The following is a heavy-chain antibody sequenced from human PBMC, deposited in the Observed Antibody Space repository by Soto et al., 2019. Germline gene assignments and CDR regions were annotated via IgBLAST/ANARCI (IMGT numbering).Heavy chain of an antibody. CDR3: ARTGGYGGNSDQAFDI. D-gene: IGHD5-12*01. V-gene: IGHV1-69*01. CDR1: GGTFSSYA. Sequence: QVQLVQSGAEVKKPGSSVKVSCKASGGTFSSYAISWVRQAPGQGLEWMGGIIPIFGTANYAQKFQGRVTITADESTSTAYMELSSLRSEDTAVYYCARTGGYGGNSDQAFDIWGQGTMVTVSS. CDR2: IIPIFGTA. J-gene: IGHJ3*02.